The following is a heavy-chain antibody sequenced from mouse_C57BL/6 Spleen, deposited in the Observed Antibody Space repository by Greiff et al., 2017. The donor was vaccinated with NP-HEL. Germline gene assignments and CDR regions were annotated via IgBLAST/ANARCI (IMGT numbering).Heavy chain of an antibody. V-gene: IGHV5-17*01. CDR1: GFTFSDYG. CDR3: ARGGDYDGYAMDY. J-gene: IGHJ4*01. CDR2: ISSGSSTI. Sequence: EVKLVESGGGLVKPGGSLKLSCAASGFTFSDYGMHWVRQAPEKGLEWVAYISSGSSTIYYADTVKGRFTISRDNAKNTLFLQRTSLRSEDTAMYYCARGGDYDGYAMDYWGQGTSVTVSS. D-gene: IGHD2-4*01.